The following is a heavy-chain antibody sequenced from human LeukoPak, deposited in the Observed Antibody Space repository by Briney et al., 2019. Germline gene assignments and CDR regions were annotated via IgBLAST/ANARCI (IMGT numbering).Heavy chain of an antibody. V-gene: IGHV3-33*01. CDR3: VRDLEVVTDPLYYFDY. Sequence: GRSLRLSCAASGFTFSSYGIHWVRQAPGKGLEWVAVIWYDGSNKYYADSVKGRFTISRDNSKNTLYLQMNSLRAENTAVYYCVRDLEVVTDPLYYFDYWGQGTLVTVSS. J-gene: IGHJ4*02. D-gene: IGHD3-3*01. CDR2: IWYDGSNK. CDR1: GFTFSSYG.